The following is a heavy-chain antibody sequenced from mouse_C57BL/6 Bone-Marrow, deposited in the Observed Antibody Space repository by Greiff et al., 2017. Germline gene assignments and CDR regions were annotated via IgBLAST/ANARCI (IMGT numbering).Heavy chain of an antibody. D-gene: IGHD3-2*02. Sequence: VQLKESVAELVRPGASVKLSCTASGFNIKNTYMHWVKQRPEQGLEWIGRIDPANGNTKYAPKFQGKATITADTSSNTAYLQLSSLTSEDSAIYYCARVPDSSGYFAYWGQGTLVTVSA. J-gene: IGHJ3*01. CDR3: ARVPDSSGYFAY. CDR1: GFNIKNTY. CDR2: IDPANGNT. V-gene: IGHV14-3*01.